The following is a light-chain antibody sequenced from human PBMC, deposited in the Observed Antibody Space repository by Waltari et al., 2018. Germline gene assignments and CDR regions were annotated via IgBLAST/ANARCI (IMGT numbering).Light chain of an antibody. V-gene: IGKV1-8*01. CDR2: AVS. CDR3: EQYYAYPPT. Sequence: AIRMTQSPSSFAASTGDRVTITCRASQGVSSYLAWYQQKPGSAPKLLIYAVSTFQSGVPSRFSGSGSGTEFTLTISCLQSEDFATYYCEQYYAYPPTFGQGTKVEIK. CDR1: QGVSSY. J-gene: IGKJ1*01.